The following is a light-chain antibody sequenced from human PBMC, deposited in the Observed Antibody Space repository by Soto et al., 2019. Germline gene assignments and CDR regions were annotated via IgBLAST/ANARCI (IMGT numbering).Light chain of an antibody. CDR2: DVS. V-gene: IGLV2-11*01. Sequence: QSALTQPRSVSGSPGQSVTISCTGTRSDVGGYAYISWYQQHPGKVPKLIIYDVSKRPSGVPDRFSGSKSGNTASLTISGLQAEDEADYYCAAWDDSLKSVIFGGGTQLTVL. J-gene: IGLJ2*01. CDR1: RSDVGGYAY. CDR3: AAWDDSLKSVI.